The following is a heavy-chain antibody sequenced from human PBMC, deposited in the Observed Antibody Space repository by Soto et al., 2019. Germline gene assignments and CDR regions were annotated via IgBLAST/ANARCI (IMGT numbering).Heavy chain of an antibody. CDR3: ERIRIATNNYKWLDP. Sequence: SETLSLTCIVSGAALNSGNYYWSWIRQVPGKGLEWIGHIYVTGAVDYNPSPRDRITISQDTSERQFSLNLRLVTAADTAVYYCERIRIATNNYKWLDPWGQGTLVTVYS. J-gene: IGHJ5*02. D-gene: IGHD2-21*01. CDR1: GAALNSGNYY. V-gene: IGHV4-31*03. CDR2: IYVTGAV.